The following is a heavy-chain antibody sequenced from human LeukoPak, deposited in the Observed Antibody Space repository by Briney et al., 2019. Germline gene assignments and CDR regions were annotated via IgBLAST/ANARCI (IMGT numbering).Heavy chain of an antibody. D-gene: IGHD4-11*01. Sequence: PGRSLRLSCAASGFTFSSYGMHWVRQAPGKGLEWVAVISYDGSNKYYADSVKGRFTISRDNSKNTLYLQMNSLRAEDTAVYYCAKGLPSDYWGQGTLVTVSS. CDR2: ISYDGSNK. V-gene: IGHV3-30*18. CDR1: GFTFSSYG. CDR3: AKGLPSDY. J-gene: IGHJ4*02.